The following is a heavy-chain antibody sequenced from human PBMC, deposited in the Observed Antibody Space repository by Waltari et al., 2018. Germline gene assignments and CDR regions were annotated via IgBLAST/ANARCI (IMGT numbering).Heavy chain of an antibody. D-gene: IGHD3-16*01. CDR1: GGTFSSYA. J-gene: IGHJ4*02. V-gene: IGHV1-69*13. CDR3: TSLPAWGRQEGDY. Sequence: QVQLVQSGAEVKKPGSSVKVSCKASGGTFSSYALSWVRQAPGQGLEWMGGIIPIFGTANYAQKFQGRVTITADESTSTAYMELSSLRSEDTAVYYFTSLPAWGRQEGDYWGQGTLVTVSS. CDR2: IIPIFGTA.